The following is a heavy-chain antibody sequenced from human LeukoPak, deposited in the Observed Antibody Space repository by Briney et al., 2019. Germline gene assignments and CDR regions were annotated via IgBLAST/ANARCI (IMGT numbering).Heavy chain of an antibody. D-gene: IGHD3-3*01. V-gene: IGHV4-34*01. CDR1: GGSFSGYY. Sequence: PSETLSLTCAVYGGSFSGYYWSWIRQPPGKGLEWIGEINHSGSTNYNPSLKSRVTISVDTSKNQFSLKLSSVTAADTAVYYCAREHDLWSGYYEFDPWGQGTLVTVSS. CDR2: INHSGST. J-gene: IGHJ5*02. CDR3: AREHDLWSGYYEFDP.